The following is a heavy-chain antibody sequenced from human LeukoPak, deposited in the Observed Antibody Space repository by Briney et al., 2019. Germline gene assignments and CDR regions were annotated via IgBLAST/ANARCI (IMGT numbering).Heavy chain of an antibody. CDR3: ARLGLVRGVIRGYYFYAMDA. V-gene: IGHV1-18*01. J-gene: IGHJ6*02. D-gene: IGHD3-10*01. CDR1: GYTFTTYG. Sequence: ASVTVSCKASGYTFTTYGINWVRQAPGQGPEWMGWISAYNGNTNYVQNLQGRVTMTTDTSTSTAYMELRSLRSDDTAVYYCARLGLVRGVIRGYYFYAMDAWGQGTTVTVSS. CDR2: ISAYNGNT.